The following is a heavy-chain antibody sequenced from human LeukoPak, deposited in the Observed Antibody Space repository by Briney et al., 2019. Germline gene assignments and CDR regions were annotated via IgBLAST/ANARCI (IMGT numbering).Heavy chain of an antibody. Sequence: GGSLRLSCAASGFTFSSYSMNWVRQAPGKGLEWVSSISSSSSYIYYADSVKGRFTISRDNAKNSLYLQMNSLRAEDTAVYYCARRIAAAVKYYYYYMEVWGKGTTVTVSS. CDR2: ISSSSSYI. J-gene: IGHJ6*03. D-gene: IGHD6-13*01. CDR1: GFTFSSYS. CDR3: ARRIAAAVKYYYYYMEV. V-gene: IGHV3-21*01.